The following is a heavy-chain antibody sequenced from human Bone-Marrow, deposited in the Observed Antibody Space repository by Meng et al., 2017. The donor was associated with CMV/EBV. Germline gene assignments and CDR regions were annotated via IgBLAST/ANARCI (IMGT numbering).Heavy chain of an antibody. CDR1: GGSVSSGSYY. CDR2: IYYSGST. CDR3: ARGGITMVRKTIDP. D-gene: IGHD3-10*01. V-gene: IGHV4-61*01. J-gene: IGHJ5*02. Sequence: SETLSLTCTVSGGSVSSGSYYWSWIRQPPGKGLEWIGYIYYSGSTYYNPSLKSRVTISVDPSKNKFPLKLSSVTAADTAVYYCARGGITMVRKTIDPWGKGTLVTVSS.